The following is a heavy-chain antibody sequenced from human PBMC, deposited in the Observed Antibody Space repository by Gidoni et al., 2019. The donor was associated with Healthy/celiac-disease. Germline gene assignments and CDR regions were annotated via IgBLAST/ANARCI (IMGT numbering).Heavy chain of an antibody. CDR3: ARDGGKFGVGWYFDP. CDR1: GCPVRSSNW. V-gene: IGHV4-4*02. CDR2: IYHSGST. D-gene: IGHD3-16*01. Sequence: QVQLQESGPVLVKPSVTLSLPSAVPGCPVRSSNWWSWVRQPPGKGLEWIGEIYHSGSTNYNPSLKSRVTISVDKSKNQFSLKLSSVTAADTAVYYCARDGGKFGVGWYFDPWGQGTLVTVSS. J-gene: IGHJ4*02.